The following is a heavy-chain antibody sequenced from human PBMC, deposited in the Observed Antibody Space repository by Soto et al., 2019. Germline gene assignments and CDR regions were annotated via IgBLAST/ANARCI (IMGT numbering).Heavy chain of an antibody. J-gene: IGHJ4*02. CDR1: GYTFTNYD. CDR2: MNPDNGNT. V-gene: IGHV1-8*01. CDR3: AGGRGEGGGATYY. Sequence: QAQLVQSGAEVKKPGASVRVSCRASGYTFTNYDVNWVRQATGQGLEWMGWMNPDNGNTGYAQKFQGRVTMTRNTPIRTAYMDRSSLRSEDPAVYYCAGGRGEGGGATYYWGQGTQVTVSS. D-gene: IGHD1-26*01.